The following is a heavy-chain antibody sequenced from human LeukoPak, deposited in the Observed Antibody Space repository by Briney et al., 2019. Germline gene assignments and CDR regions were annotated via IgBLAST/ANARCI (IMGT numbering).Heavy chain of an antibody. CDR2: VSYSGST. V-gene: IGHV4-39*01. CDR1: GGSISSSGCY. D-gene: IGHD3-9*01. CDR3: ARRYYDSLTGLAGDDY. Sequence: SETLSLTCTVSGGSISSSGCYWGWIRQPPGKGLEWIATVSYSGSTFYNPSLKSRLTISVDTSKNQFSLRLSSVTAADTAVYYCARRYYDSLTGLAGDDYWGQGILVTVSS. J-gene: IGHJ4*02.